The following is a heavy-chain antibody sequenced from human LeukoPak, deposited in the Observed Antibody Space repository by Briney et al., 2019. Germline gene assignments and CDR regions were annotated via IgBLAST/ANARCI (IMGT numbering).Heavy chain of an antibody. V-gene: IGHV1-69*13. CDR3: GTTPFMITFGGVIVERDY. J-gene: IGHJ4*02. D-gene: IGHD3-16*02. Sequence: ASVKVSCKASGGTFSSYAISWVRQAPGQGLEWMGGIIPIFGTPNYAQNFQGRVTITADESASTAYMELNSLRSEDTAVYYCGTTPFMITFGGVIVERDYWGQGTLVTVSS. CDR1: GGTFSSYA. CDR2: IIPIFGTP.